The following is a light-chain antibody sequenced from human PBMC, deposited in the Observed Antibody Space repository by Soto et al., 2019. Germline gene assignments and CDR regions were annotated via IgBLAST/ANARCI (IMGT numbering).Light chain of an antibody. J-gene: IGKJ5*01. CDR1: QSVSSY. V-gene: IGKV3-11*01. CDR3: QQHSNWPLAIT. CDR2: DAS. Sequence: EIVLTQSPATLSLSPGERATLSCRASQSVSSYLAWYQQKPGQAPRLLIYDASNRATGIPARFSGSGSGTDFTLTISSLEPEDFAVYYCQQHSNWPLAITFGQGTRLEIK.